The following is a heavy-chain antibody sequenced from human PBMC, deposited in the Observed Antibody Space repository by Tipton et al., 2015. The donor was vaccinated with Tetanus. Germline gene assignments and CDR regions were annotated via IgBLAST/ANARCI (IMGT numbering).Heavy chain of an antibody. CDR2: INQDGRET. CDR1: GFMLSSYW. CDR3: ARHSAMPAAIVYYAMDV. Sequence: SLRLSCEVSGFMLSSYWMSWVRQAPGKGLEWVANINQDGRETFYVDSLKGRSTISRDNDKSSVYLQLNSLRAEDTAVYYCARHSAMPAAIVYYAMDVWGQGTTVTVSS. J-gene: IGHJ6*02. D-gene: IGHD2-2*02. V-gene: IGHV3-7*03.